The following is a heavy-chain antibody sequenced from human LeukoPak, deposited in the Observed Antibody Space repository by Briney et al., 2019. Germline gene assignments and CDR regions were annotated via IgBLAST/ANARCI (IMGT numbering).Heavy chain of an antibody. V-gene: IGHV3-23*01. CDR2: ISGSGGST. Sequence: GGSLRLSCAVSGFTFSSYAMSWVRQAPGKGLEWVSAISGSGGSTFYADSVKGRFTISRDNSKNTLYLQMNSLRAEDTAVYYCAKTGDYSSGWYYFDYWGQGTLVTVSS. CDR1: GFTFSSYA. CDR3: AKTGDYSSGWYYFDY. D-gene: IGHD6-13*01. J-gene: IGHJ4*02.